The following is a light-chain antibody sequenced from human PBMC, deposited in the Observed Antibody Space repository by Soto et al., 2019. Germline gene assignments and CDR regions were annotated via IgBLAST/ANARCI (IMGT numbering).Light chain of an antibody. J-gene: IGKJ5*01. CDR2: DAS. V-gene: IGKV1-5*01. Sequence: DIQMTQSPSTLSASVGDRVTITCRASQSIDTWLAWYQHRPGKAPSLLIYDASTLRSGVPSRFSGSGSGTEFTLTISSLQADDFATYYCQQSDTYPLTFGQGTRLDIK. CDR1: QSIDTW. CDR3: QQSDTYPLT.